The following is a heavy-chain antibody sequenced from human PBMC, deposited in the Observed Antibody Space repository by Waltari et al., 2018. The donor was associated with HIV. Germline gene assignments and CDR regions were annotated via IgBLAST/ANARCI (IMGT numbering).Heavy chain of an antibody. CDR2: IYYSGST. CDR1: GDSMSTYY. CDR3: ARQTYSSAWFPFDY. J-gene: IGHJ4*02. D-gene: IGHD6-19*01. V-gene: IGHV4-59*08. Sequence: QVQLQESGPGLVKPSETLSLTCTVSGDSMSTYYWSWIRQPPGKGLEYIGYIYYSGSTNYNPSLKSRVTMSVDTSKNQFSLKLSSVTAADTAVYYCARQTYSSAWFPFDYWGQGTLVTVSS.